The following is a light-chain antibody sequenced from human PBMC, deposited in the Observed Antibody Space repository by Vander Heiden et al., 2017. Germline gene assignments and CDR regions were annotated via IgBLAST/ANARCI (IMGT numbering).Light chain of an antibody. V-gene: IGKV3-11*01. J-gene: IGKJ5*01. CDR2: DAS. Sequence: EIVLTQSPATLSLSPGERATLSCRASQSVSSYLAWYQQKPGQAPRLLIYDASNRATGIPARFSGSGSGTDFTLTISSLEPEDFAVYYCQQRSYWPRTITFGQGTRLEIK. CDR3: QQRSYWPRTIT. CDR1: QSVSSY.